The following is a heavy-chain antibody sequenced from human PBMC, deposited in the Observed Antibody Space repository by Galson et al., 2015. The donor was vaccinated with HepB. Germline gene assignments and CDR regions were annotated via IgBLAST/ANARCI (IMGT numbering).Heavy chain of an antibody. Sequence: SLRLSCAASGFTFSNYWMHWVRQAPGKGLVWVSRINSDGSGTSYADSVKGRFTISRDNAKNTLYLQMNTLRAEDTAVYYCARDRGYYYGMNVWGLGTTVTVSS. V-gene: IGHV3-74*01. CDR2: INSDGSGT. J-gene: IGHJ6*02. CDR3: ARDRGYYYGMNV. CDR1: GFTFSNYW.